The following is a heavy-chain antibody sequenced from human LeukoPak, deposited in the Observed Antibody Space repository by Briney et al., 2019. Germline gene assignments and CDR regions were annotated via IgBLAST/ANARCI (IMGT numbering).Heavy chain of an antibody. CDR3: AKGERTNSIVVVVAAIGLLDY. J-gene: IGHJ4*02. CDR1: GFTFSSYA. D-gene: IGHD2-15*01. V-gene: IGHV3-23*01. CDR2: ISGSGGST. Sequence: GGSLRLSCAASGFTFSSYAMSWVRQAQGKGLEWVSAISGSGGSTYYADSVKGRFTISRDNSKNTLYLQMNSLRAEDTAVYYCAKGERTNSIVVVVAAIGLLDYWGQGTLVTVSS.